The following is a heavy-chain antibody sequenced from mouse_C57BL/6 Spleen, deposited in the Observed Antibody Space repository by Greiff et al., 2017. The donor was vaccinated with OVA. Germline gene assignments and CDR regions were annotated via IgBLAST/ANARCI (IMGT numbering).Heavy chain of an antibody. V-gene: IGHV5-17*01. J-gene: IGHJ4*01. CDR2: ISSGSSTI. D-gene: IGHD1-1*01. CDR3: ATSYGSSYVDYYAMDY. Sequence: EVQLVESGGGLVKPGGSLKLSCAASGFTFSDYGMHWVRQAPEKGLAWVAYISSGSSTIYYADTVKGRFTISRDNAKNTLFLQMTSLRSEDTAMYYGATSYGSSYVDYYAMDYWGQGTSVTVSS. CDR1: GFTFSDYG.